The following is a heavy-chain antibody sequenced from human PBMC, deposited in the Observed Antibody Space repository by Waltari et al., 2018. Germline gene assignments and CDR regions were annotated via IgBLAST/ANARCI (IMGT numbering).Heavy chain of an antibody. CDR3: ARPLRDGYNLNAFDI. J-gene: IGHJ3*02. CDR1: GFTFSSYS. V-gene: IGHV3-21*01. Sequence: EVQLVESGGGLVKPGGSLRLSCAASGFTFSSYSMNWVRQAPGKGLEWVSSISSSSSYIYYADSVKGRFTISRDNAKNSLYLQMNSLRAEDTAVYYCARPLRDGYNLNAFDIWGQGTMVTVSS. CDR2: ISSSSSYI. D-gene: IGHD5-12*01.